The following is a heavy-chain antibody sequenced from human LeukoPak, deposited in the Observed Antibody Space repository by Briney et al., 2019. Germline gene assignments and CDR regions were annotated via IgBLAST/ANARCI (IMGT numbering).Heavy chain of an antibody. V-gene: IGHV4-39*01. CDR1: GGSISSYY. CDR2: IYYSGST. J-gene: IGHJ4*02. CDR3: ARGILYYDILTGYYWDYFDY. Sequence: SETLSLTCTVSGGSISSYYWSWIRQPPGKGLEWIGSIYYSGSTYYNPSLKSRVTISVDTSKNQFSLKLSSVTAADTAVYYCARGILYYDILTGYYWDYFDYWGQGTLVTVSS. D-gene: IGHD3-9*01.